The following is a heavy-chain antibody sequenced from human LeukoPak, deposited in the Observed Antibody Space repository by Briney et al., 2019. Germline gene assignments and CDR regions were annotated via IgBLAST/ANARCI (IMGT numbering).Heavy chain of an antibody. J-gene: IGHJ5*02. CDR3: ARGHYDLAP. D-gene: IGHD4-17*01. V-gene: IGHV4-59*11. Sequence: SETLSLTCTVSGASISDHYWSWIRQPPRKGLEWIGFIYSGGSTKYDPSLESRVTMSLDTPKNQVSLNLRSMTAADTATYFCARGHYDLAPWGQGILVTVSS. CDR2: IYSGGST. CDR1: GASISDHY.